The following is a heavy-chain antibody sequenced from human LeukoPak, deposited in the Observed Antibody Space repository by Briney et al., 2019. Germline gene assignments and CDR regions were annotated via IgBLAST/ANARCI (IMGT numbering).Heavy chain of an antibody. CDR3: ARDGYGGNSGDWGY. V-gene: IGHV4-39*02. D-gene: IGHD4-23*01. CDR2: IFYSGNT. CDR1: GGSISSSSYY. Sequence: SETLSLTCTVSGGSISSSSYYWGWIRQPPGKGLEWIGSIFYSGNTYYNPSLKSPVTISVDTSKSHFSLKLTSVTAADTAVYYCARDGYGGNSGDWGYWGQGTLVTVSS. J-gene: IGHJ4*02.